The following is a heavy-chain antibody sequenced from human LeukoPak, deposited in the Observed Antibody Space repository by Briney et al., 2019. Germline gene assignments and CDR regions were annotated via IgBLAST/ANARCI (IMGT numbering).Heavy chain of an antibody. J-gene: IGHJ4*02. CDR3: ARGFYGAGSHFDY. Sequence: SQTLCLTCGVCGGSFSIGDFPWRWIRQPPGWVLELIGHIFHTGHTSYNPSLKSRVTISVDMSKNQLSLRLTSVTAADTAVYYCARGFYGAGSHFDYWGQGTLVTVSS. CDR2: IFHTGHT. CDR1: GGSFSIGDFP. D-gene: IGHD3-10*01. V-gene: IGHV4-30-2*01.